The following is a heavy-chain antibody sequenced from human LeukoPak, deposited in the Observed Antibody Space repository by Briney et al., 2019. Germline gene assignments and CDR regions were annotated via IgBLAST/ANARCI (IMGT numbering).Heavy chain of an antibody. CDR2: INHGGGT. CDR3: ATYTSSRYYYGLDV. J-gene: IGHJ6*02. Sequence: SETLSLTCAVYGGSFSDYYWSWIRQPPGKGLEWIGEINHGGGTNYNPSLKSRVTVSIDTSKDQFSLRLSSVTAADTAVYYCATYTSSRYYYGLDVWGQGTTVTVSS. V-gene: IGHV4-34*01. D-gene: IGHD6-13*01. CDR1: GGSFSDYY.